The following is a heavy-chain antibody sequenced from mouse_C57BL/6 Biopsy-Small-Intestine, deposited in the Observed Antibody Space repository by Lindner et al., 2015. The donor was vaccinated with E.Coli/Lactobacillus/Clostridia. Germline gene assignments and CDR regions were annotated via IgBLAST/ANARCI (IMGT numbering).Heavy chain of an antibody. CDR2: IRSKSNNYAT. D-gene: IGHD2-4*01. V-gene: IGHV10-1*01. CDR3: VRQSDYGFDY. Sequence: VQLQESGGGLVQPKGSLKLSCAASGFSFNTYAMNWVRQAPGKGLEWVARIRSKSNNYATYYADSVKDRFTISRDDSESMLYLQMNNLKTEDSAMYYCVRQSDYGFDYWGQGTTLTVSS. J-gene: IGHJ2*01. CDR1: GFSFNTYA.